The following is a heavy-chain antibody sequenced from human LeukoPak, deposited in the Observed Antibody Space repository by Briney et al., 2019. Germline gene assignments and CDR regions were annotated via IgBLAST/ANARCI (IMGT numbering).Heavy chain of an antibody. V-gene: IGHV1-2*02. D-gene: IGHD6-19*01. CDR3: ARDQKQWLEIDY. CDR2: INPNSGGT. CDR1: GYTFTDYY. J-gene: IGHJ4*02. Sequence: ASVTVSCKASGYTFTDYYMHWVRQAPGQGLEWMGWINPNSGGTNYAQKFQGRVTMTRDTSISTAYMELSRLTSDDTALYYCARDQKQWLEIDYWVQGTLVTVSS.